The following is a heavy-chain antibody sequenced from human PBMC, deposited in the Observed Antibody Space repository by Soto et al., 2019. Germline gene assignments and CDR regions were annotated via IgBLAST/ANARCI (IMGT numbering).Heavy chain of an antibody. V-gene: IGHV4-31*03. J-gene: IGHJ6*02. Sequence: NPSETLSLTCTVSGGSISSGGYYWSWIRQHPGKGLEWIGYIYYSGSTYYNPSLKSRVTISVDTSKNQFSLKLSSVTAADTAVYYCARDLKVLAARPNYYYGMDVWGQGTTVTVSS. D-gene: IGHD6-6*01. CDR1: GGSISSGGYY. CDR2: IYYSGST. CDR3: ARDLKVLAARPNYYYGMDV.